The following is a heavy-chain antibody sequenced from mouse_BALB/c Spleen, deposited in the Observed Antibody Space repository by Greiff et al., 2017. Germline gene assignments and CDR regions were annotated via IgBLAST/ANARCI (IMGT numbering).Heavy chain of an antibody. Sequence: EVKLVESGGGLVKPGGSLKLSCAASGFTFSSYTMSWVRQTPEKRLEWVATISSGGSYTYYPDSVKGRFTISRDNANNTLYLQMSSLKSEDTAMYYCTKLPDYWGQGTTLTVSS. CDR3: TKLPDY. V-gene: IGHV5-6-4*01. CDR2: ISSGGSYT. D-gene: IGHD4-1*01. J-gene: IGHJ2*01. CDR1: GFTFSSYT.